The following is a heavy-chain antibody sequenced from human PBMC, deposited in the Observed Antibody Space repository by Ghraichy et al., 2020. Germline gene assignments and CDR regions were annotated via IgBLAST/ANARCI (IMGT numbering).Heavy chain of an antibody. CDR2: IWYDGSNK. Sequence: SCAASGFTFSSYGMHWVRQAPGKGLEWVAVIWYDGSNKYYADSVKGRFTISRDNSKNTLYLQMNSLRAEDTAVYYCAISRFFDYGDYYFDYWGQGTLVTVSS. V-gene: IGHV3-33*01. CDR3: AISRFFDYGDYYFDY. D-gene: IGHD4-17*01. CDR1: GFTFSSYG. J-gene: IGHJ4*02.